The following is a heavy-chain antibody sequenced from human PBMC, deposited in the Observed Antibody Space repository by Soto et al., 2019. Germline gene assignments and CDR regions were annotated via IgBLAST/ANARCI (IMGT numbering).Heavy chain of an antibody. CDR2: ISSSSSYT. V-gene: IGHV3-11*06. CDR1: GFTFSDYY. D-gene: IGHD6-13*01. CDR3: ARVGGSSSWYERYYGMDV. J-gene: IGHJ6*02. Sequence: LRLSCAASGFTFSDYYMSLIRQAPLKGLEWVSYISSSSSYTNYADSVKGRFTISRDNAKNSLYLQMNSLRAEDTAVYYCARVGGSSSWYERYYGMDVWGQGTTVTVSS.